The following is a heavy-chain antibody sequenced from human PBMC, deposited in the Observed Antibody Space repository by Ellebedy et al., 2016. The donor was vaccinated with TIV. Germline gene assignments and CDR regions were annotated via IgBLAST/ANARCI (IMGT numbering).Heavy chain of an antibody. CDR2: INPSGGNT. D-gene: IGHD3-22*01. CDR1: GGTFSSYS. CDR3: ARGDDSGVRDAFDI. Sequence: AASVKVSCKASGGTFSSYSINWVRQAPGQGLEWMGIINPSGGNTNYAQKFQGRVTMTRDTSTSTVYMELSSLRSEDTAVYYCARGDDSGVRDAFDIWGQGTMVTVSS. V-gene: IGHV1-46*01. J-gene: IGHJ3*02.